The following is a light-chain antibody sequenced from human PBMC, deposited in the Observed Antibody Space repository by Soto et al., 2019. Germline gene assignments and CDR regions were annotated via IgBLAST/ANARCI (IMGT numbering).Light chain of an antibody. Sequence: SYELTQPPSVSVAPGQTARITCGGNNIGGKSVHWYQQKPGQAPVLVVYDDSDRPSGIPERFSGSNSVNTATLTISRVAAGDEADYYCQVWESGRGVFGSGNKVSVL. J-gene: IGLJ1*01. V-gene: IGLV3-21*02. CDR3: QVWESGRGV. CDR2: DDS. CDR1: NIGGKS.